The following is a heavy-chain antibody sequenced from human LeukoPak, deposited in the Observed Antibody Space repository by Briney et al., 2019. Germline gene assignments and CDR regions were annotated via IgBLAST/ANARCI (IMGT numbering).Heavy chain of an antibody. CDR3: VRDWGPLDS. J-gene: IGHJ5*01. Sequence: GGSLRLSCAASGFTFTRYTLSWVRQAPGKGLEWVSSIDSSSNHIYYADSVKGRITISRDNAKKSLYLQMNSLRAEDTAVYYCVRDWGPLDSWGQGTLVTVSS. D-gene: IGHD3-16*01. CDR1: GFTFTRYT. CDR2: IDSSSNHI. V-gene: IGHV3-21*01.